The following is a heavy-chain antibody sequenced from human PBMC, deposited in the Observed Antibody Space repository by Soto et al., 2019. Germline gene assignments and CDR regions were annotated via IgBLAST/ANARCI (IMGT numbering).Heavy chain of an antibody. V-gene: IGHV1-3*01. CDR3: AREVPYGYSRFDY. D-gene: IGHD5-18*01. J-gene: IGHJ4*02. CDR1: GYTFTNNV. CDR2: VNAGNDNT. Sequence: QVHLVQSGAEVKKPGASVKGSCKTSGYTFTNNVIHWVRQAPGQRLEWMGWVNAGNDNTKWSREFQGRLTLTTDTSATTAYMELSSLTSDDAAIYFCAREVPYGYSRFDYWGQGTLVTVSS.